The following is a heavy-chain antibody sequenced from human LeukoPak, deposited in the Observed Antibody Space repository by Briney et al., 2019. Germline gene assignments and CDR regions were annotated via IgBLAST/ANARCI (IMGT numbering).Heavy chain of an antibody. CDR1: GGSISSYY. V-gene: IGHV4-59*08. J-gene: IGHJ4*02. Sequence: SETLSLTCTVSGGSISSYYWSWIRQPPGKGLERIGYIYYSGSTNYNPSLKSRVTISVDTSRNQFSLKLSSVTAADTAVYYCARTSGWYYFDYWGQGTLVTVSS. CDR3: ARTSGWYYFDY. D-gene: IGHD6-19*01. CDR2: IYYSGST.